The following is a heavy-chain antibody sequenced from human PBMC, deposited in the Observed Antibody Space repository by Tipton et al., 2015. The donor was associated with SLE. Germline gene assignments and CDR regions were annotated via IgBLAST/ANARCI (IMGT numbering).Heavy chain of an antibody. Sequence: GSLRLSCAASGFTFSSYAMSWVRQAPGKGLEWVSAISGSGGSTYYADSVKGRFTISRDNSKNTLYLQMNSLRAEDTAVYYCAKDPYYYDSSGYYYGYFQHWGQGTLVTVSS. D-gene: IGHD3-22*01. CDR1: GFTFSSYA. V-gene: IGHV3-23*01. CDR3: AKDPYYYDSSGYYYGYFQH. CDR2: ISGSGGST. J-gene: IGHJ1*01.